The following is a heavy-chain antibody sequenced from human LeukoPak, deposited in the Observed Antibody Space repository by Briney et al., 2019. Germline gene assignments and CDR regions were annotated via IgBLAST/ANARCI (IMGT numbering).Heavy chain of an antibody. CDR2: ISSDGSIK. J-gene: IGHJ4*02. D-gene: IGHD3-3*01. CDR1: KFTFSHYG. CDR3: VKEYHSRGFGAYFDY. Sequence: GGSLRLSCTASKFTFSHYGMQWVRQAPGEGLEWVAVISSDGSIKVYADSVKGRFTLSRDNSINTVDLQMNSLRAEDTAVYYCVKEYHSRGFGAYFDYWGQGTLVTVSS. V-gene: IGHV3-30*18.